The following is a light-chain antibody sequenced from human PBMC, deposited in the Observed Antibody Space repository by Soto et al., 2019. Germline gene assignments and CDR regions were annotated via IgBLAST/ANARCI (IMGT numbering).Light chain of an antibody. CDR1: QSVSSSY. CDR3: QQYGSSPRT. J-gene: IGKJ1*01. Sequence: EIVLTQSPCTLSLSPGERATLSCRASQSVSSSYLAWYQQTPGHAPRLLIYDASSRAAGIPARFIGSGSGAEVILPTSSMEQEDDAVFYCQQYGSSPRTFGQGTKVDIK. CDR2: DAS. V-gene: IGKV3-20*01.